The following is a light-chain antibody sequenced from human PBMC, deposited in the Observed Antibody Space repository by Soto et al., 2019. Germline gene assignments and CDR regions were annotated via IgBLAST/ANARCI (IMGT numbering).Light chain of an antibody. CDR2: GAS. CDR3: QHYGTSAL. J-gene: IGKJ3*01. V-gene: IGKV3-20*01. Sequence: EIVLTQSPGTLSLSPGERATLSCRTSQSVSSSYLAWYQQKPGQAPRLLIYGASSRATGIPDRFSVSESGTDFTLIISRLEPEDFTVYYCQHYGTSALFGPGTRVDLK. CDR1: QSVSSSY.